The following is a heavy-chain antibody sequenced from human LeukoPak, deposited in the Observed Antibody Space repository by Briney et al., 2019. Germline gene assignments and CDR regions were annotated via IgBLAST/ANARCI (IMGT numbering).Heavy chain of an antibody. D-gene: IGHD6-19*01. CDR1: GFTFSTYA. CDR3: AREQSGTRGWYTVDY. Sequence: GGSLRLSCAASGFTFSTYAITWVRQGPGKGLEWVSAIRPDGDRTYYTDSVRGRFTISRDNSRDTVYLQVNSLRVEDTAVYYCAREQSGTRGWYTVDYWGQGTPVTVSS. CDR2: IRPDGDRT. V-gene: IGHV3-23*01. J-gene: IGHJ4*02.